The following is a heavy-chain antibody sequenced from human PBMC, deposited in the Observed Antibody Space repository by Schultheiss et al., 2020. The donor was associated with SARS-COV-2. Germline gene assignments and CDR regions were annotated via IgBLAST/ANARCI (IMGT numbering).Heavy chain of an antibody. CDR2: ISAYNGNT. J-gene: IGHJ6*02. CDR1: GYTFTSYG. V-gene: IGHV1-18*01. Sequence: ASVKVSCKASGYTFTSYGITWVRQAPGQGLEWMGWISAYNGNTNYAQKLQGRVTMTTDTSTSTAYMELSSLRSEDTAVYYCARQYCSSTSCYTSGMDVWGQGTTVTVSS. D-gene: IGHD2-2*02. CDR3: ARQYCSSTSCYTSGMDV.